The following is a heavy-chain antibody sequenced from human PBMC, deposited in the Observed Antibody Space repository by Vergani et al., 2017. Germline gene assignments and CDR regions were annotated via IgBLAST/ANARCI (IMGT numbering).Heavy chain of an antibody. CDR2: ISSSSSYT. Sequence: QVQLVESGGGLVKPGGSLRLSCAASGFTFSDYYMSWIRQAPGKGLEWVSYISSSSSYTNYADSVKGRFTISRDNAKNSLYLQMNSLRAEDTAVYYCAKVHCSSTSCPWNYFDYWGQGTLVTVSS. V-gene: IGHV3-11*05. D-gene: IGHD2-2*01. J-gene: IGHJ4*02. CDR1: GFTFSDYY. CDR3: AKVHCSSTSCPWNYFDY.